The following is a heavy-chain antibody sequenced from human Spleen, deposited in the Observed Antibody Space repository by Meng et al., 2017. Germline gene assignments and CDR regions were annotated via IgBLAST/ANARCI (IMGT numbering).Heavy chain of an antibody. Sequence: GGSLRLSCKGSGYIFTRYWIAWVRQKPGKGLEWMGIIYAGDSDTRYSPSFQGQVTISVDESISTAYLQWSSLKASDTAMYYCVRRSGNYFEYWGQGTLVTVSS. CDR3: VRRSGNYFEY. CDR2: IYAGDSDT. CDR1: GYIFTRYW. D-gene: IGHD5-12*01. V-gene: IGHV5-51*01. J-gene: IGHJ4*02.